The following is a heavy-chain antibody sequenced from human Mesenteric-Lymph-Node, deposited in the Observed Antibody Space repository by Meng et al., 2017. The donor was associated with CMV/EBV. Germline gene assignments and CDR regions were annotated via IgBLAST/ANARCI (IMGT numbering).Heavy chain of an antibody. V-gene: IGHV3-15*01. CDR2: IKRRGDGGTI. D-gene: IGHD3-3*01. Sequence: GESLKISCVASGFTFSTYDMSWVRQVPGKGLEWIARIKRRGDGGTIDYAALVANRFIVSRDDSTNMVHLQMNSLKTEDTAVYYCTRENDFWSGKLDYYYGMDVWGQGTTVTVSS. CDR3: TRENDFWSGKLDYYYGMDV. CDR1: GFTFSTYD. J-gene: IGHJ6*02.